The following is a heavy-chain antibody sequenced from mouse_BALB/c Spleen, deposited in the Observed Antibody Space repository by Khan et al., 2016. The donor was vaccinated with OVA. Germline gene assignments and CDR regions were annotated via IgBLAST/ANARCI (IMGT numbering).Heavy chain of an antibody. CDR1: GYSFTGYV. CDR2: INPHIGET. Sequence: VQLQQSGPELVKPGASVKISCKASGYSFTGYVMNWVMQSHGKSLEWIGRINPHIGETFYNQKFKDKATLTVDESSSTAHMELRSLASEDSAVYYCARIYRSDFDYWGQGTTLTVSS. D-gene: IGHD1-1*01. V-gene: IGHV1-20*02. J-gene: IGHJ2*01. CDR3: ARIYRSDFDY.